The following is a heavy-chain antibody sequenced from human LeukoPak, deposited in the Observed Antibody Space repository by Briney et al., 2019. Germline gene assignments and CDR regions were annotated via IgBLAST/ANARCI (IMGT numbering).Heavy chain of an antibody. CDR1: GYSISSGYY. J-gene: IGHJ5*02. D-gene: IGHD3-10*01. Sequence: SETLSLTCTVSGYSISSGYYWGWIRQPPGKGLEWIGSIYHSGSTYYNPSLKSRVTISVDTSKNQFSLKLSSVTAADTAVYYCARDSITMVRGVRVFGENWFDPWGQGTLVTVSS. CDR2: IYHSGST. V-gene: IGHV4-38-2*02. CDR3: ARDSITMVRGVRVFGENWFDP.